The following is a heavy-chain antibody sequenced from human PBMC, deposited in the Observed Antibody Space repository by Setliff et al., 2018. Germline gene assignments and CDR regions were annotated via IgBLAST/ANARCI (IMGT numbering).Heavy chain of an antibody. J-gene: IGHJ6*03. CDR2: IWYDGNNK. CDR3: ATNPPKGPSGGYYYDDPYYYYMDV. D-gene: IGHD3-22*01. V-gene: IGHV3-33*01. Sequence: GGSLRLSCVASGFTFKNYGMHWVRQAPGKGLEWVAVIWYDGNNKDHADSVKGRFTISRDNAKNSVYLQVNSLRAEDTAVYYCATNPPKGPSGGYYYDDPYYYYMDVWGKGTTVTVSS. CDR1: GFTFKNYG.